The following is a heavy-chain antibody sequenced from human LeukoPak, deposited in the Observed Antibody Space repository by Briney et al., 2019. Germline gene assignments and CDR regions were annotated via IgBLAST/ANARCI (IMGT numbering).Heavy chain of an antibody. CDR1: GYTLTGLS. D-gene: IGHD3-22*01. CDR3: ATGGSDSSGYYYGDWFDP. Sequence: ASVKVSCKVSGYTLTGLSMHWVRQAPGKGLEWMGGFDPEDGETIYAQKFQGRVTMTEDTSTDTAYMELSSLRSEDTAVYYCATGGSDSSGYYYGDWFDPWGQGTLVTVSS. CDR2: FDPEDGET. V-gene: IGHV1-24*01. J-gene: IGHJ5*02.